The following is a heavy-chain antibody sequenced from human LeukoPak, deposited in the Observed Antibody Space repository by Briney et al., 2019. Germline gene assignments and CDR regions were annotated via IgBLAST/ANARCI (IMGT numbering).Heavy chain of an antibody. Sequence: PGGPLSLSCAASRFTFSSYAMHWVRKAPGRGLEGVAVISYDGSNKYYADSVKGRFTISRDNSKNTPYLQMNSLRAEDTAVYYCARAPNKNWFDPWGQGTLVTVSS. V-gene: IGHV3-30*04. CDR2: ISYDGSNK. D-gene: IGHD1/OR15-1a*01. J-gene: IGHJ5*02. CDR1: RFTFSSYA. CDR3: ARAPNKNWFDP.